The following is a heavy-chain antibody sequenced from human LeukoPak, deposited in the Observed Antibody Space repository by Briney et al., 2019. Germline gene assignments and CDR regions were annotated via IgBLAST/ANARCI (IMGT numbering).Heavy chain of an antibody. CDR2: IYYSGST. CDR3: AREESSSTNNWFDP. D-gene: IGHD2-2*01. CDR1: GGSISSGSYY. V-gene: IGHV4-61*01. Sequence: SETLSLTCTVSGGSISSGSYYWSWIRQPPGKGLEWFGYIYYSGSTNYNPSLNSRVTISVHTSKNQFSLKLSSVTAADTAVYYCAREESSSTNNWFDPWGQGTLVTVSS. J-gene: IGHJ5*02.